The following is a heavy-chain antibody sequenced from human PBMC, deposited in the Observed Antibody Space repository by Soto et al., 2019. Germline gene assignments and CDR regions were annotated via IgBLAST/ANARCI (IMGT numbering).Heavy chain of an antibody. CDR3: ARGFGLYCSGGSCYSADFDY. Sequence: ASVKVSCKASGYTFTGYYMHWVRQAPGQGLERMGWINPNSGGTNYAQKFQGWVTMTRDTSISTAYMELSRLRSDDTAVYYCARGFGLYCSGGSCYSADFDYWGQGTLVTVSS. CDR2: INPNSGGT. J-gene: IGHJ4*02. D-gene: IGHD2-15*01. CDR1: GYTFTGYY. V-gene: IGHV1-2*04.